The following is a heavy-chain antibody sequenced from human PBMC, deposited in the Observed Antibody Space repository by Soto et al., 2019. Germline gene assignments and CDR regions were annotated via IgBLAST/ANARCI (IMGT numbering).Heavy chain of an antibody. Sequence: GGSLRLSCAASGFTFSSYSMNWVRQAPGKGLEWVSYISSSTIYYADSVKGRFTISRDNAKNSLYLQMNSLRDEDTAVYYCAREQWEDTAMVGAPSDYWGQGTLVTVSS. J-gene: IGHJ4*02. V-gene: IGHV3-48*02. D-gene: IGHD5-18*01. CDR1: GFTFSSYS. CDR3: AREQWEDTAMVGAPSDY. CDR2: ISSSTI.